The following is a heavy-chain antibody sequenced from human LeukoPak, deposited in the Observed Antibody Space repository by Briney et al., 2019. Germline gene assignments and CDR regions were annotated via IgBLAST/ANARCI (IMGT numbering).Heavy chain of an antibody. D-gene: IGHD2-2*01. CDR3: ARDRGGKVVPAARDYYYYMDV. Sequence: PSETLSLTCTVSGGSISSGDYYWSWIRQPPGKGLEWIGYIYYSGSTNYHPSLKSRVTISVDTSKNQFSLKLSSVTAADTAVYYCARDRGGKVVPAARDYYYYMDVWGKGTTVTVSS. CDR1: GGSISSGDYY. J-gene: IGHJ6*03. CDR2: IYYSGST. V-gene: IGHV4-61*08.